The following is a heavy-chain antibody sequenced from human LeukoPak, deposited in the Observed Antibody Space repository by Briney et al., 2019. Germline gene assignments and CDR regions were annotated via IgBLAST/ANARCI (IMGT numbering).Heavy chain of an antibody. J-gene: IGHJ6*03. V-gene: IGHV3-73*01. Sequence: GGSLRLSCAASGFTFSGSAMHWVRQTSGKGLEWVGRIRSKANSYATAYAASVKGRFTISRDDSKNTAYLQMNSLKTEDTAVYYCIFSTNELHHYYMDVWGKGTTVTVSS. CDR3: IFSTNELHHYYMDV. CDR1: GFTFSGSA. D-gene: IGHD1-7*01. CDR2: IRSKANSYAT.